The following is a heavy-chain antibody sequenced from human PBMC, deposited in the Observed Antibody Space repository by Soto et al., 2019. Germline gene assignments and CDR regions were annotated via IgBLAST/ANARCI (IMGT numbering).Heavy chain of an antibody. CDR2: IIPILGIA. V-gene: IGHV1-69*04. CDR1: GGTFSSYT. Sequence: SVKVSCKASGGTFSSYTISWVRQAPGQGLEWMGRIIPILGIANYAQKFQGRVTITADKSTSTAYMELSSLRSEDTAAYYYARDIVVVPAAFPYFDYWRQGTLVTVSS. CDR3: ARDIVVVPAAFPYFDY. J-gene: IGHJ4*02. D-gene: IGHD2-2*01.